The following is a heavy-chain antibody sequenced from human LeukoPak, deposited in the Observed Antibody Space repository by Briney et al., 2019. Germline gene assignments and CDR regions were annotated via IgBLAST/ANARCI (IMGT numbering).Heavy chain of an antibody. Sequence: GGSLRLSCAASGFTFSSYEMNWVRQAPGKGLEWVSYISSSGSTIYYADSVKGRFTISRDNAKNSLYLQMNSLRAEDTAVYYCATAGRGYSYRSPRSGFDYWGQGTLDTVSS. CDR3: ATAGRGYSYRSPRSGFDY. J-gene: IGHJ4*02. D-gene: IGHD5-18*01. CDR2: ISSSGSTI. V-gene: IGHV3-48*03. CDR1: GFTFSSYE.